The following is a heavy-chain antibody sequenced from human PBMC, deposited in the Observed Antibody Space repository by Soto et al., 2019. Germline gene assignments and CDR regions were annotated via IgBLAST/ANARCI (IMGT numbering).Heavy chain of an antibody. Sequence: PGGSLRLSCAASGFTFSSYGMHWVRQAPGKGLEWVAVISYDGSNKYYADSVKGRFAISRDNSKNTLYLQMNSLRAEETAVYYCAKRGYSGNWFDPWGQGTLVTVSS. CDR3: AKRGYSGNWFDP. CDR2: ISYDGSNK. D-gene: IGHD5-12*01. CDR1: GFTFSSYG. J-gene: IGHJ5*02. V-gene: IGHV3-30*18.